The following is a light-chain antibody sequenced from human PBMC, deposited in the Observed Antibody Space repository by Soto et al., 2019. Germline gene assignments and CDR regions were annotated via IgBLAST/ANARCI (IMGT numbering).Light chain of an antibody. J-gene: IGLJ3*02. V-gene: IGLV2-14*01. CDR3: CSYTASGTQVV. Sequence: QSALTQPASVSGSPGQSITISCTGTSSDVGGYDYVSWYQQHPGKAPKLMIFEVTNRPSGVSNRFSASKSGNTASLTISGLQAEDEADYYCCSYTASGTQVVFGGGTKLTVL. CDR2: EVT. CDR1: SSDVGGYDY.